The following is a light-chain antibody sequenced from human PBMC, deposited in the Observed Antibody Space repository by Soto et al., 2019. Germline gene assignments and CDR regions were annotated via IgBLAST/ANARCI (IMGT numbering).Light chain of an antibody. CDR3: QQRSNWLYT. CDR1: QSVSSY. J-gene: IGKJ2*01. V-gene: IGKV3-11*01. CDR2: DAS. Sequence: EIVLTQSPATLSLSPGERATLSCRASQSVSSYLALYQQKPGQAPRLLIYDASHRDTGIPARFSGSGSGTGFTLTISSLEPEDFAVYYCQQRSNWLYTFGHGTKLEIK.